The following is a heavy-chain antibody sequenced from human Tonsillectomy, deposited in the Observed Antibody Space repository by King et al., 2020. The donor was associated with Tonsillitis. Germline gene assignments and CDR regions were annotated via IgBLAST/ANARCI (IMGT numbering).Heavy chain of an antibody. Sequence: VQLVESGAEVKKPGASVRVSCEASGYTFTDYYMHWVRQAPGQGLEWMGWINPNSGDTKYAQKFQGRVTMTRDTPVSTAHMDLTRLTSDDTAVYYCASGEFLAAVAGTELDYWGQGTLVTVSS. V-gene: IGHV1-2*02. J-gene: IGHJ4*02. CDR2: INPNSGDT. CDR3: ASGEFLAAVAGTELDY. CDR1: GYTFTDYY. D-gene: IGHD6-19*01.